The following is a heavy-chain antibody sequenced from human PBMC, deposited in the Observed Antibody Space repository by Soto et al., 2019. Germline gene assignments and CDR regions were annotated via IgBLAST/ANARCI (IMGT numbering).Heavy chain of an antibody. Sequence: VSGPTLVNPTQTLTLTCTFSGFSLSTSGVGVGWIRQPPGKALEWLALIYWDDDKRYSPSLKSRLTITKDTSKNQVVLTMTNMDPLDTATFYFAHPLSRFLEPKPKSYSYMAVGGKGPRSPSP. V-gene: IGHV2-5*02. CDR3: AHPLSRFLEPKPKSYSYMAV. CDR2: IYWDDDK. J-gene: IGHJ6*03. D-gene: IGHD3-3*01. CDR1: GFSLSTSGVG.